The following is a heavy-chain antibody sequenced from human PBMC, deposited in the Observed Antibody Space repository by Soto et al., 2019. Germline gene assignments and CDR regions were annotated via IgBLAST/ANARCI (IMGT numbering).Heavy chain of an antibody. Sequence: EVPLLESGGGLVQPGGSLRLSCAASGFTFSSYAMSWVRQAPGKGLEWVSAISGSGGSTYYADSVKGRFTISRDNYTNSMYLQMNSMRAEGMAVYYCAKDRFDSSGYFVGRAVMDVWGPGTTVTVSS. CDR3: AKDRFDSSGYFVGRAVMDV. D-gene: IGHD3-22*01. J-gene: IGHJ6*02. CDR1: GFTFSSYA. V-gene: IGHV3-23*01. CDR2: ISGSGGST.